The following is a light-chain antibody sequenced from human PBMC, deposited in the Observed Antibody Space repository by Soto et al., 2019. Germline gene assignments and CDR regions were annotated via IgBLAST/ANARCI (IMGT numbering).Light chain of an antibody. CDR1: RSDIGSYNY. V-gene: IGLV2-14*01. CDR2: GVS. J-gene: IGLJ1*01. Sequence: QSALTQPASVSGSPGQSITISCSGTRSDIGSYNYVAWYQQFPGKTPKILIYGVSNRPSGVSSRFSGSKSGNTASLTISGLQAEDDADYYCISYTGSSTSYVFGSGTKLTV. CDR3: ISYTGSSTSYV.